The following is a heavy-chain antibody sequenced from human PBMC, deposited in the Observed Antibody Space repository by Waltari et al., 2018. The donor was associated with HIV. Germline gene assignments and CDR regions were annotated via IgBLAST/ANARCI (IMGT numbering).Heavy chain of an antibody. J-gene: IGHJ6*02. D-gene: IGHD6-13*01. CDR1: GYTFASFW. Sequence: LVQSGTEVMKPGESLMISCEGSGYTFASFWIAWVRQRPGHGLEWMGRIIPAYTDTGYSRSIEGQVTISADKSILTAYLRGGNLSVSDTAMYYYARYSSSYAMDVWGQGTTVIVSS. CDR2: IIPAYTDT. V-gene: IGHV5-51*03. CDR3: ARYSSSYAMDV.